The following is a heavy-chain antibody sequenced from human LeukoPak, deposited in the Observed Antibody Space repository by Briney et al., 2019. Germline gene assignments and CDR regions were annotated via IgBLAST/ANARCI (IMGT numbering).Heavy chain of an antibody. CDR1: GYSISSGYY. CDR3: ARGSPSSWSEFDY. CDR2: IYHSGST. Sequence: SETLSLTCAVSGYSISSGYYWGWIRQPPGKGLEWIGSIYHSGSTYYNPSLKSRVTISVDTSKNQFSLKLSSVTAADTAVYYCARGSPSSWSEFDYWGQGTLVTVSS. J-gene: IGHJ4*02. V-gene: IGHV4-38-2*01. D-gene: IGHD6-13*01.